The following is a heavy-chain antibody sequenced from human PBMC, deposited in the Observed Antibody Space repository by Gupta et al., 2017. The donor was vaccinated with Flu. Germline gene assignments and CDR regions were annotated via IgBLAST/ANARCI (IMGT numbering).Heavy chain of an antibody. Sequence: EVQLVESGGGLVQPGGSLRLSCVASGFTLSNHWMHWVRQVPGKGLVWVPRINSDGSSTTYADSVKGRFTISRDNAKNTLYLQMNSLRAEDTAVYYCARDTAYESTGPHFDYWGQGTPVTVSS. D-gene: IGHD3-22*01. J-gene: IGHJ4*02. CDR2: INSDGSST. V-gene: IGHV3-74*01. CDR1: GFTLSNHW. CDR3: ARDTAYESTGPHFDY.